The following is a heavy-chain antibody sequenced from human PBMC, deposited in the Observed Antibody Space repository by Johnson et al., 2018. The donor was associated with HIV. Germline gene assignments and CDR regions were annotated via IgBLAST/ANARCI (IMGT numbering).Heavy chain of an antibody. V-gene: IGHV3-66*01. J-gene: IGHJ3*02. D-gene: IGHD6-13*01. CDR3: AREDRDSSSWAGAFDI. Sequence: MMLVESGGGLVRPGGSLRLSCAPSTFSVSSNSMTWVRQAPGKGLEWISVIYSGGSTYYADSVKGRFTISRDNSKNTLYLQMNSLRAEDTAVYYCAREDRDSSSWAGAFDIWGQGTMVTVSS. CDR1: TFSVSSNS. CDR2: IYSGGST.